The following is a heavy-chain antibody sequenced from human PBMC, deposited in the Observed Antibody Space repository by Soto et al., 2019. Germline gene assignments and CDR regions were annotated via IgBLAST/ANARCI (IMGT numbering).Heavy chain of an antibody. D-gene: IGHD1-26*01. CDR1: GFIFSNYW. J-gene: IGHJ4*02. V-gene: IGHV3-74*01. CDR3: LVSGNYRFDY. Sequence: PGGSLRLSCAASGFIFSNYWMHWVRQAPGKGLVWVSRINGGGSSTSYADSVKGRFTISRDNAKDTLYLQMNSLMAEDTAVYYCLVSGNYRFDYWGPGIMVTVSS. CDR2: INGGGSST.